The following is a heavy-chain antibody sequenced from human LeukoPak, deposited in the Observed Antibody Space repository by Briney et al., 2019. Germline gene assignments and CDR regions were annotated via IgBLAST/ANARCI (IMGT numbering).Heavy chain of an antibody. D-gene: IGHD4-17*01. CDR3: ARSRFTVTTRYYYYYGMDV. J-gene: IGHJ6*02. Sequence: SETLSLTCADYGGSFSGYYWSWIRQPPGKGLEWIGEINHSGSTNYNPSLKSRVTISVDTSKNQFSLKLSSVTAADTAVYYCARSRFTVTTRYYYYYGMDVWGQGTLVTVSS. CDR2: INHSGST. V-gene: IGHV4-34*01. CDR1: GGSFSGYY.